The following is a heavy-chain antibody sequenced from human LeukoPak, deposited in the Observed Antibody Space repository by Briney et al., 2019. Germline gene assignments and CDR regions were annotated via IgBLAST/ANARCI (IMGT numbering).Heavy chain of an antibody. CDR3: ARGAVLWSRLDY. D-gene: IGHD3-10*01. CDR2: IIPIFGTA. V-gene: IGHV1-69*13. CDR1: GGTFSSYA. Sequence: ASVKVSCKASGGTFSSYAISRVRQAPGQGLEWMGGIIPIFGTANYAQKFQGRVTITADESTSTAYMELSSLRSEDTAVYYCARGAVLWSRLDYWGQGTLVTVSS. J-gene: IGHJ4*02.